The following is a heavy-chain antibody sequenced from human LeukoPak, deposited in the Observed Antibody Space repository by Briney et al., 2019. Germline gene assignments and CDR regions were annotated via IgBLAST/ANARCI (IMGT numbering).Heavy chain of an antibody. Sequence: GASVKASCKASGYTFTSYGISWVRQAPGQGLEWMGWISAYNGNTNYAQKLQGRVTMTTDTSTSTAYMELRSLRSDDTAVYYCARVIWYSSGWPDAFDIWGQGTMVTVSS. CDR2: ISAYNGNT. J-gene: IGHJ3*02. D-gene: IGHD6-19*01. CDR1: GYTFTSYG. V-gene: IGHV1-18*01. CDR3: ARVIWYSSGWPDAFDI.